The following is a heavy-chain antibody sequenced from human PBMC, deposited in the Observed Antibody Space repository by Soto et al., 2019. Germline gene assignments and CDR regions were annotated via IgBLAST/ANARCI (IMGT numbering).Heavy chain of an antibody. V-gene: IGHV5-51*01. CDR1: GYSFTSYW. Sequence: HGESLKISCKGSGYSFTSYWIGWVRQMPGKGLEWMGIIYPGDSNTRYSPSLQGQVTISADKSISTAYLQWSSLKATDTAMYYCARHAYDFWSGHPNPRYYYGMDVWGQGTTVTVSS. D-gene: IGHD3-3*01. CDR3: ARHAYDFWSGHPNPRYYYGMDV. J-gene: IGHJ6*02. CDR2: IYPGDSNT.